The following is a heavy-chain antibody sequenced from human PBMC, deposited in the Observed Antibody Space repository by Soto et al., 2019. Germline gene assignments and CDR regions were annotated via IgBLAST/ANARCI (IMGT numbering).Heavy chain of an antibody. D-gene: IGHD2-2*01. CDR1: GFTFSSYS. Sequence: EVQLVESGGGLVKPGGSLRLSCAASGFTFSSYSMNWVRQAPGKGLEWVSSISSSSSYIYYADSVKGRFTISRDNAKNSLYLQMNSLRAEDTAVYYCAVDCSSTSCYLRDAFDIWGQGTMVTVSS. V-gene: IGHV3-21*01. CDR2: ISSSSSYI. J-gene: IGHJ3*02. CDR3: AVDCSSTSCYLRDAFDI.